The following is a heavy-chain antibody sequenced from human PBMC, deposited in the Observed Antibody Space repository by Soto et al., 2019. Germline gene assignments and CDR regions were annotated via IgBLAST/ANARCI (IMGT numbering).Heavy chain of an antibody. CDR2: ISSSSSYI. CDR1: GFTFSSDS. J-gene: IGHJ6*02. CDR3: ARDRPTYYYGSGSGLYGMDV. V-gene: IGHV3-21*01. Sequence: GGSLRLSCAASGFTFSSDSMNWVRQAPGKGLEWVSSISSSSSYIYYADSVKGRFTISRDNAKNSLYLQMNSLRAEDTAVYYCARDRPTYYYGSGSGLYGMDVWGQGTTVTVSS. D-gene: IGHD3-10*01.